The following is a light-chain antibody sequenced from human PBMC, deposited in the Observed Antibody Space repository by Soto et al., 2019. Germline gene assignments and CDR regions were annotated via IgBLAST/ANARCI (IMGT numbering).Light chain of an antibody. V-gene: IGLV1-40*01. CDR2: GNG. CDR1: SSNIGSGYD. Sequence: QPVLTQPPSVSGAPGQRVTISCTGRSSNIGSGYDVHWYQQLPGTAPKLLIYGNGNRPSGVPDRFSVSESGTSASLAITGLQAEDEGDYYCQSYDSRLSGYVFGTGTKVTVL. CDR3: QSYDSRLSGYV. J-gene: IGLJ1*01.